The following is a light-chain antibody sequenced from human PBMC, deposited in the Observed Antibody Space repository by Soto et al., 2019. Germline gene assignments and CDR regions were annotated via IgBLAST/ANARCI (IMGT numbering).Light chain of an antibody. CDR1: QSISDT. CDR2: GAS. Sequence: EIVMTQSPATLSVSPGGRATLSCRASQSISDTLAWYQQKPGQAPRLLIYGASTRATGIPARFSGSGSGTEFTLTISSLEPEDFAVYYCQQRSNWPSITFGQGTRLEIK. CDR3: QQRSNWPSIT. V-gene: IGKV3-15*01. J-gene: IGKJ5*01.